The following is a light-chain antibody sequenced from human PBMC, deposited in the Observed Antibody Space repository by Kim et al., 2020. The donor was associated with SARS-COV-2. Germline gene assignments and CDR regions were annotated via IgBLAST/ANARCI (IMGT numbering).Light chain of an antibody. CDR1: SSNIGKNY. J-gene: IGLJ2*01. Sequence: GQKVTISCSGSSSNIGKNYVSWYQQLPGTAPKLLIDDDYRRPSDIPDRFSGSKSGTSATLGITGLQTGDEADYYCGTWDGSLSAWVFGGGTQLTVL. CDR3: GTWDGSLSAWV. CDR2: DDY. V-gene: IGLV1-51*01.